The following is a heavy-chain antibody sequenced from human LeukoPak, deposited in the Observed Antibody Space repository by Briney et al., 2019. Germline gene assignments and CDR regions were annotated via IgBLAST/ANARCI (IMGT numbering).Heavy chain of an antibody. J-gene: IGHJ4*02. D-gene: IGHD3-22*01. V-gene: IGHV4-34*01. CDR1: GGSFSGYY. CDR2: INHSGST. Sequence: PSETLSLTCAVYGGSFSGYYWSWIRQPPGKGLEWIGEINHSGSTNYNPSLKSRVTISVDTSKNQFSLKLSSVTAADTAVYYCARGVGTYYYDTSFFDYWGQGTLVTVSS. CDR3: ARGVGTYYYDTSFFDY.